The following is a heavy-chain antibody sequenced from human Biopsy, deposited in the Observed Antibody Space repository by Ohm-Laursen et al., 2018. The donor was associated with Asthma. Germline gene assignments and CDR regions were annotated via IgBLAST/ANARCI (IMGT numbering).Heavy chain of an antibody. J-gene: IGHJ4*02. Sequence: GSLRLSCAASGFTLSDYYMTWVRQAPGKGLEWVSYIDKSSSTIYYADSVKGRFTISRDNAKNSLYLQMNSLRAEDTAVYFCARLAYYERSGAHYFDHWGQGNLVTVSS. CDR3: ARLAYYERSGAHYFDH. CDR2: IDKSSSTI. V-gene: IGHV3-11*01. D-gene: IGHD3-22*01. CDR1: GFTLSDYY.